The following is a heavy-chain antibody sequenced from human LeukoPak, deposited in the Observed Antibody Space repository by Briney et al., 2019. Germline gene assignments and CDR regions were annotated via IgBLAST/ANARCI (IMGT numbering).Heavy chain of an antibody. CDR1: GFSFSSYD. V-gene: IGHV3-23*01. Sequence: GGTLRLSCAGSGFSFSSYDMSWVRQAPGKGLEWVSAMSSSDDGRYYAASVRGRFTISRDTSRSTLYLQMNSLRAEDAAVYYCAKAPVTSCRGAFCYPFDYWGQGTLVTVSS. J-gene: IGHJ4*02. CDR3: AKAPVTSCRGAFCYPFDY. D-gene: IGHD2-15*01. CDR2: MSSSDDGR.